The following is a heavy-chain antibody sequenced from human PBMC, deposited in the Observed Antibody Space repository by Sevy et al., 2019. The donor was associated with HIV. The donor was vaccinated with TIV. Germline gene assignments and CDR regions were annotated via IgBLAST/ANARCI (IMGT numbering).Heavy chain of an antibody. Sequence: ASVKVSCKASGFTFASYDIYWVRQATGQGLEWMGWMNTNTGNTGFAQKFQGRVTMTRNTSITTAYMELSNLRSEDTAVYYCARVSGWYLRYSMDVWGQGTTVTVSS. CDR1: GFTFASYD. CDR3: ARVSGWYLRYSMDV. CDR2: MNTNTGNT. V-gene: IGHV1-8*02. D-gene: IGHD6-19*01. J-gene: IGHJ6*02.